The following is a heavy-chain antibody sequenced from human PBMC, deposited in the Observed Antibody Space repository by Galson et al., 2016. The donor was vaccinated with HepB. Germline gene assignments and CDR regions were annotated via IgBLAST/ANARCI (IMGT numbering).Heavy chain of an antibody. J-gene: IGHJ5*02. V-gene: IGHV4-39*01. D-gene: IGHD3-9*01. CDR1: GASNISTNYN. CDR3: ARHPTGYPNWFDR. Sequence: SETLSLTCTVSGASNISTNYNWGWIRQPPGKGLEWIASIFHTGRSDYNPSLQSRVTISVDTSMNRFSLSLRSVSTADTATYFCARHPTGYPNWFDRWGHGTLVVVSS. CDR2: IFHTGRS.